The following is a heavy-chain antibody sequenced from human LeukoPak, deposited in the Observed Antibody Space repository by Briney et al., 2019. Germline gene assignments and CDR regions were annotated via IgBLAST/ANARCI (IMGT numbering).Heavy chain of an antibody. CDR3: ASGSGSYRTPYYYMDV. CDR1: GFTVSSNY. V-gene: IGHV3-53*01. CDR2: IYSGGST. Sequence: GGSLRLSCAASGFTVSSNYMSWVRQGPGKGLEWVSVIYSGGSTYYADSVKGRFTISRDNSKNTLYLQMNSLRAEDTAVYYCASGSGSYRTPYYYMDVWGTGTTVTVS. J-gene: IGHJ6*03. D-gene: IGHD3-10*01.